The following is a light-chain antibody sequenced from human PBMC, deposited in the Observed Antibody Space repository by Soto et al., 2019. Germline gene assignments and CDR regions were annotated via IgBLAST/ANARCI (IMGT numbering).Light chain of an antibody. CDR3: QQLNSYPIT. Sequence: IQLTQTPASLSASVGDRVTFTCRASQDIAIYLAWYQQKPGEAPNLLIHTASTLHGGVPSRFSGSGSGTEFTLSISSLQPDDFATYYCQQLNSYPITFGQGTRLEIK. J-gene: IGKJ5*01. V-gene: IGKV1-9*01. CDR2: TAS. CDR1: QDIAIY.